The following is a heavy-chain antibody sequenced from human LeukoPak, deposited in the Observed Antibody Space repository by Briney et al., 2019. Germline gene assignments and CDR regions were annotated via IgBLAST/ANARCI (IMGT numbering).Heavy chain of an antibody. CDR3: ARDIAPSAIPDAFDF. V-gene: IGHV3-7*01. J-gene: IGHJ3*01. D-gene: IGHD2-2*02. Sequence: GGSLRLSCAASGFTFSTYWMSWVRQAPGKGLEWVANIRQDGSDKYYVDSVKGRFTISRDNAKNSLYLQMNSLRAEDTAVYYCARDIAPSAIPDAFDFWGQGTMVTV. CDR1: GFTFSTYW. CDR2: IRQDGSDK.